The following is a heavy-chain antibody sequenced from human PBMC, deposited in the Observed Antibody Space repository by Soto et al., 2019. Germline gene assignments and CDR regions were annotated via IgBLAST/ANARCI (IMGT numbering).Heavy chain of an antibody. CDR3: ARGGHLYSSSWYNWFDP. CDR1: GGSFSGYY. D-gene: IGHD6-13*01. J-gene: IGHJ5*02. Sequence: PSETLSLTCAVYGGSFSGYYWSWIRQPPGKGLEWIGEINHSGSTNYNPSLKSRVTISVDTSKNQFSLKLSSVTAADTAVYYCARGGHLYSSSWYNWFDPWGQGTLVTVSS. CDR2: INHSGST. V-gene: IGHV4-34*01.